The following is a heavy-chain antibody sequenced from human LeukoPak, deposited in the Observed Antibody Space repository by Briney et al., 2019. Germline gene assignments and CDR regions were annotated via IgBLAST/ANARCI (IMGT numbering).Heavy chain of an antibody. CDR3: AVDIAVAGEVMGAFDI. D-gene: IGHD6-19*01. CDR2: INHSGST. V-gene: IGHV4-34*01. J-gene: IGHJ3*02. Sequence: PSETLSLTCAVYGGSFSGYYWSWIRQPPGKGLEWIGEINHSGSTNYNPSLKSRVTISVDTSKDQFSLKLSSVTAADTAVYYCAVDIAVAGEVMGAFDIWGQGTMVTVSS. CDR1: GGSFSGYY.